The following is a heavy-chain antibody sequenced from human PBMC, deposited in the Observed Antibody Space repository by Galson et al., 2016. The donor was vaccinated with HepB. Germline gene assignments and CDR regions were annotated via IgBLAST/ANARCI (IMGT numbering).Heavy chain of an antibody. D-gene: IGHD2/OR15-2a*01. CDR2: INAGNGNT. CDR3: ARDTFRGMFDP. CDR1: GYTFTNFA. V-gene: IGHV1-3*01. Sequence: SVKVSCKASGYTFTNFAMHWVRQAPGQRLEWMGGINAGNGNTKYSQNLQGRVTIIRDTAARTGYMELSSLRSEDTAVYYCARDTFRGMFDPWGQGTLVTVSS. J-gene: IGHJ5*02.